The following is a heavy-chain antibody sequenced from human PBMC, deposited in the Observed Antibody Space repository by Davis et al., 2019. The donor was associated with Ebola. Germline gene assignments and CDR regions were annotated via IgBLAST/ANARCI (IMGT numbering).Heavy chain of an antibody. D-gene: IGHD3-10*01. V-gene: IGHV3-74*01. J-gene: IGHJ4*02. Sequence: GESLKISCAASGFTFSSYWMHWVRQAPGKGLVWVSRINSDGSSTSYADSVKGRFTISRDNAKNTLYLQMNSLRAEDTAVYYCARVGLWFGESVFDYWGQGTLVTVSS. CDR3: ARVGLWFGESVFDY. CDR1: GFTFSSYW. CDR2: INSDGSST.